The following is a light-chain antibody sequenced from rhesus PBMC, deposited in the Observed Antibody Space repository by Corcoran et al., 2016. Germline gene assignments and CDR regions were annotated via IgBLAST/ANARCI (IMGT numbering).Light chain of an antibody. V-gene: IGLV2-32*01. J-gene: IGLJ1*01. CDR2: EVS. Sequence: QAALTQPRSVSGYPGQSVTISCTGTSSDIGGYNYVSWYQQHPGTAPKLRIYEVSKRPSGVSDRFSGSKSGNTASLTISGLQAEDEADYYCCTYSGSYTYIFGAGTRLTVL. CDR3: CTYSGSYTYI. CDR1: SSDIGGYNY.